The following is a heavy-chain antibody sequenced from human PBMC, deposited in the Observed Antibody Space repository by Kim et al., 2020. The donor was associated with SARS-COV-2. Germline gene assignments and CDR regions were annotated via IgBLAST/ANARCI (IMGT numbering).Heavy chain of an antibody. V-gene: IGHV4-39*01. Sequence: SETLSLTCTVSGGSINSSNYYWGWIRQSPGKGLEWLGSIFFSGSTTYNPSLKSRVTISLDTSKNQFSLQLRSVTAADTAVFYCARRGDYWGQGTLVTVSS. CDR2: IFFSGST. CDR3: ARRGDY. D-gene: IGHD3-16*01. J-gene: IGHJ4*02. CDR1: GGSINSSNYY.